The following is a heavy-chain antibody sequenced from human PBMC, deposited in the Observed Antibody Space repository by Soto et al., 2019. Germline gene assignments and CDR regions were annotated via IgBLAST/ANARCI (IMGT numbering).Heavy chain of an antibody. CDR2: INWNGGST. CDR1: GFTFSSYG. D-gene: IGHD7-27*01. Sequence: PGGSLRLSCAASGFTFSSYGMSWVRQAPGKGLEWVSGINWNGGSTGYADSVKGRFTISRDNAKNSLYLQMNSLRAEDTALYYCARGWGLAWFDPWGQGTLVTVSS. V-gene: IGHV3-20*04. CDR3: ARGWGLAWFDP. J-gene: IGHJ5*02.